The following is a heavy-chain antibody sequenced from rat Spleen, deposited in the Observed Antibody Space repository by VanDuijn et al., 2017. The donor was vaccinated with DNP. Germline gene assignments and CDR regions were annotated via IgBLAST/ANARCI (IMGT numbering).Heavy chain of an antibody. CDR1: GFTFNDYD. CDR2: ITPSGNSA. Sequence: EVQLVESGGGLVQPGRSLKLSCAGSGFTFNDYDMAWVRQAPAKGLEWVTSITPSGNSAFYRDSVKGRFTVSRDNANSSLSLQMDNLRSEDTAAYYCARHGVFYGLTFAYWGQGTLVTVSS. CDR3: ARHGVFYGLTFAY. D-gene: IGHD1-6*01. J-gene: IGHJ3*01. V-gene: IGHV5-25*01.